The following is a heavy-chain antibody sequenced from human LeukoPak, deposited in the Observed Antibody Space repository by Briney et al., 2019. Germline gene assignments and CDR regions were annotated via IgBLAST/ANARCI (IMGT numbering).Heavy chain of an antibody. CDR2: INHSGST. V-gene: IGHV4-34*01. D-gene: IGHD2-2*01. CDR1: GGPFSGYY. J-gene: IGHJ3*02. Sequence: SETLSLTCAVYGGPFSGYYLSWIRQPPGKGLEWIGEINHSGSTNYNPSLKSRVTISVDTSKNQFSLKLSSVTAADTAVYYCARARVGYCSSTSCIKSAFDIWGQGTMVTVSS. CDR3: ARARVGYCSSTSCIKSAFDI.